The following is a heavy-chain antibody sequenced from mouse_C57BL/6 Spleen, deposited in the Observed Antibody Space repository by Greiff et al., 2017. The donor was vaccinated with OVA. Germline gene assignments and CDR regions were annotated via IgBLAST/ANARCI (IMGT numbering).Heavy chain of an antibody. CDR2: FYPGSGSI. CDR1: GYTFTEYT. Sequence: QVQLQQSGAELVKPGASVKLSCKASGYTFTEYTIHWVKQRSGQGLEWIGWFYPGSGSIKYNEKFKDKATLTADKSSSTVYMELSRLTSEDFAVYYCARHEDRENYYGSSRAWFAYWGQGTLVTVSA. V-gene: IGHV1-62-2*01. D-gene: IGHD1-1*01. J-gene: IGHJ3*01. CDR3: ARHEDRENYYGSSRAWFAY.